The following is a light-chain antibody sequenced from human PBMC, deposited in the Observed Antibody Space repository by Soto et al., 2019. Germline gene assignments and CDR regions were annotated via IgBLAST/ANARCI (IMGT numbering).Light chain of an antibody. CDR3: QHYYSDPPWT. J-gene: IGKJ1*01. CDR1: QSVLFSFNNKNY. Sequence: DIVMTQSPDSLAVSLGERATINCRSSQSVLFSFNNKNYLAWYQQKPGQPPKLLIYWASTREPGVPDRFSGSGSGTDFTLTIRSLQAEDVAVYYCQHYYSDPPWTFGQGTKVEIK. V-gene: IGKV4-1*01. CDR2: WAS.